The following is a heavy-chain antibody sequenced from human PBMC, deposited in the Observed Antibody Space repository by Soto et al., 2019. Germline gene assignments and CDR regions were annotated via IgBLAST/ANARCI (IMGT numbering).Heavy chain of an antibody. Sequence: GGSLRLSCAASGFTFSSYSMNWVRQAPGKGLEWVSSISSSSSYIYYADSVKGRFTISRDNAKNSLYLQMNSLRAEDTAVYYCARENTRYCSGGSCYSGYYYYMDVWGKGTTVTVSS. CDR1: GFTFSSYS. D-gene: IGHD2-15*01. V-gene: IGHV3-21*01. CDR3: ARENTRYCSGGSCYSGYYYYMDV. CDR2: ISSSSSYI. J-gene: IGHJ6*03.